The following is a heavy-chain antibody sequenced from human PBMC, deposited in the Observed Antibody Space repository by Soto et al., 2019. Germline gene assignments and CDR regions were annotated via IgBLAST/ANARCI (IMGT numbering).Heavy chain of an antibody. CDR1: GGTFSSYA. D-gene: IGHD2-2*01. J-gene: IGHJ6*02. V-gene: IGHV1-69*01. CDR2: IIPISGTA. Sequence: QAQLVQSGAEVKKPGSSVKVSCKASGGTFSSYAISWVRQAPGQGLEWMGGIIPISGTANYAQKFQGRVTITADESTSTAYMELSSLRSEDTAVYYCARSQGSSTSLEIYYYYYYGMEVWGQGTTVTVSS. CDR3: ARSQGSSTSLEIYYYYYYGMEV.